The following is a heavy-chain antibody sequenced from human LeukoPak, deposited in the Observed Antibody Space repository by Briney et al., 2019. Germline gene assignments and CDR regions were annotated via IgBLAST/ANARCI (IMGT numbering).Heavy chain of an antibody. CDR3: ARDRGGNDY. Sequence: ASVKVSCKASVYTFSDYYIHWVRQAPGQGLEWMGWISPNSGATNYAQKFQGRVTMTRDTSISTAYMELSSLRSDDTAVYYCARDRGGNDYWGQGTLVTVSS. V-gene: IGHV1-2*02. CDR2: ISPNSGAT. J-gene: IGHJ4*02. CDR1: VYTFSDYY. D-gene: IGHD4-23*01.